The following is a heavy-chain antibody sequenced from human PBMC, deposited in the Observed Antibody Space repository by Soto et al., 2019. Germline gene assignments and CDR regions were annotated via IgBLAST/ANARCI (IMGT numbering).Heavy chain of an antibody. V-gene: IGHV3-30*18. Sequence: PGGSLRLSCAASGFTFSSYGMHWVRQAPGKGLEWVAVISYDGSNKYYADSVKGRFTISRDNSKNTLYLQMNSLRAEDTAVYYCAKDRGKSFGVALLIDYWGQGTLVTVSS. J-gene: IGHJ4*02. D-gene: IGHD3-3*01. CDR2: ISYDGSNK. CDR3: AKDRGKSFGVALLIDY. CDR1: GFTFSSYG.